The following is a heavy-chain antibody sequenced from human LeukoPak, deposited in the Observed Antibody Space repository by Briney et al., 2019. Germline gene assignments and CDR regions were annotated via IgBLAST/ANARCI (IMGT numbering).Heavy chain of an antibody. CDR2: ISESGGST. CDR3: AKGNAAFDI. V-gene: IGHV3-23*01. Sequence: GGSLRLSCAASEFTFTNYAMSWVRQAPGKGLEWVSSISESGGSTYYADSGKGRFTISRDNSKNTLYLQMNSLRVDDTAVYYCAKGNAAFDIWGQGTMVIVSS. D-gene: IGHD1-1*01. CDR1: EFTFTNYA. J-gene: IGHJ3*02.